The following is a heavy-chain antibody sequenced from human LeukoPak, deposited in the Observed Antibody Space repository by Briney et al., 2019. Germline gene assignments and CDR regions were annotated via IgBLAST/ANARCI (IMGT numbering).Heavy chain of an antibody. CDR2: INHSGST. Sequence: SETLSLTCAVYGGSFSGYYWSWIRQPPGKGLEWIGEINHSGSTNYNPSLKSRVTISVDTSKNQFSLKLSSVTAADTAVYYCARSGGYSYRTKRLDYWGQGTLVTVSS. CDR1: GGSFSGYY. D-gene: IGHD5-18*01. CDR3: ARSGGYSYRTKRLDY. J-gene: IGHJ4*02. V-gene: IGHV4-34*01.